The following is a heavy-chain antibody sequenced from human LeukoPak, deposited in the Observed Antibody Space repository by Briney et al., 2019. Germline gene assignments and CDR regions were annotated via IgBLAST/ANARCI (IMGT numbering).Heavy chain of an antibody. CDR2: IYSGGST. D-gene: IGHD3-10*01. CDR1: GFTFSSYA. Sequence: GGSLRLSCAASGFTFSSYAMSWVRQAPGKGLEWVSAIYSGGSTYYADSVKGRFTISRDNSKNTLYLQMNSLRAEDAAVYYCARGDYGSGSYSQTSFDYWGQGTLVTVSS. CDR3: ARGDYGSGSYSQTSFDY. V-gene: IGHV3-66*01. J-gene: IGHJ4*02.